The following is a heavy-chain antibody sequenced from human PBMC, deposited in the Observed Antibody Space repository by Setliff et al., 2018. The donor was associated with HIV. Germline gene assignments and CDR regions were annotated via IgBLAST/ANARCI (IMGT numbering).Heavy chain of an antibody. V-gene: IGHV4-61*02. CDR3: VRDDYGYNGKGFDY. Sequence: SETLSLTCTVSGGSISSDDYYWSWIRQPAGKGLEWIGRFYTSGSTNYNPSLKSRVTTSIDTSNNQISLRLSSVTAADTAMYYCVRDDYGYNGKGFDYWGPGTLVTVSS. CDR2: FYTSGST. D-gene: IGHD4-17*01. CDR1: GGSISSDDYY. J-gene: IGHJ4*02.